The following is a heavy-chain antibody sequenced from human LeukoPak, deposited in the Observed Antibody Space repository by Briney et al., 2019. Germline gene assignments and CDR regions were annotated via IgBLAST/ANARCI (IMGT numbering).Heavy chain of an antibody. D-gene: IGHD3-10*01. V-gene: IGHV3-23*01. CDR3: AKDPALLWFGEFNY. CDR2: IGGSGGTK. Sequence: PGGSLRLSCAASGFTFSSYAMSWVRQAPGKGLEWVSAIGGSGGTKYYADSVKGRFTISRDNFKNTLYLQMNSLRAEDTAVYYCAKDPALLWFGEFNYWGQGTLVTVSS. CDR1: GFTFSSYA. J-gene: IGHJ4*02.